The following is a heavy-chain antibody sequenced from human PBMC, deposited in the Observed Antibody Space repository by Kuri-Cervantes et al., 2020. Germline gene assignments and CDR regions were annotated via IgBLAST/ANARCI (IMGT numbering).Heavy chain of an antibody. D-gene: IGHD3-3*01. Sequence: ASVKVSCKASGYTFTGYYMHWVRQAPGQGLEWMGWINPNSGGTNYAQKFQGRVTMTRDTSISTAYMELSRLRSEDTAVYYCASSITIFGVVKSYYYYGMDVWGQGTTVTVSS. CDR1: GYTFTGYY. CDR3: ASSITIFGVVKSYYYYGMDV. J-gene: IGHJ6*02. CDR2: INPNSGGT. V-gene: IGHV1-2*02.